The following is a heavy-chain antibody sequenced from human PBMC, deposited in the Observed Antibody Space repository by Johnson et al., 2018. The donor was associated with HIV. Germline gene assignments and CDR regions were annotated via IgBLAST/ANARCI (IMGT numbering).Heavy chain of an antibody. CDR1: GFTFKIYA. CDR3: AREDYHYDGSDHVLGAFDI. V-gene: IGHV3-30*04. J-gene: IGHJ3*02. Sequence: QVQLVESGGGVVQPGTSLRLSCAASGFTFKIYAMHWVRQAPGKGLEWVAVVSYDGPEKYYADSVKGRFTVSRDNSKQTLYLDMNSLRAEDTAVYFCAREDYHYDGSDHVLGAFDIWGQGTMVTVSS. D-gene: IGHD3-22*01. CDR2: VSYDGPEK.